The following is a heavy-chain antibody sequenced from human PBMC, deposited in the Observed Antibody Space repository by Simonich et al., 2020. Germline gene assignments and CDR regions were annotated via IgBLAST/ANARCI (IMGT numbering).Heavy chain of an antibody. CDR2: INHSGRT. D-gene: IGHD6-13*01. V-gene: IGHV4-34*01. CDR1: GWSFSGYY. Sequence: QVQLQQWCAGLLKPSEPLSLTCAVYGWSFSGYYWSLIRQPPGKGLAWIGEINHSGRTTYNPSLTGRVTISVDTSKNQFSLKLRSVTAADTAVYYRARGLRVAAAGTAFQHWGQGTLVTVSS. J-gene: IGHJ1*01. CDR3: ARGLRVAAAGTAFQH.